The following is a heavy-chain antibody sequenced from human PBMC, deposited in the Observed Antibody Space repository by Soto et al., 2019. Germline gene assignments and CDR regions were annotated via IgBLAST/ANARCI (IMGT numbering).Heavy chain of an antibody. D-gene: IGHD3-22*01. V-gene: IGHV4-31*03. Sequence: PSETLSLTCTVSGGSISTGGYFWSWIRQQPGKGLEWIGYIHSTGSTYYSPSLKSRITMSVDASRNQFSLRLSSMTAADTAVYYCGGTKGGDATYYNDESGYYYIAYWGQGTLVT. J-gene: IGHJ4*02. CDR1: GGSISTGGYF. CDR2: IHSTGST. CDR3: GGTKGGDATYYNDESGYYYIAY.